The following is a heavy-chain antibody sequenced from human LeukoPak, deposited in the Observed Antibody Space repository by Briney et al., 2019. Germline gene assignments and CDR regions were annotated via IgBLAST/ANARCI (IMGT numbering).Heavy chain of an antibody. V-gene: IGHV3-23*01. CDR1: GFTFSSYA. J-gene: IGHJ6*02. CDR2: ISGTGGST. CDR3: ARGGEPARGMDV. Sequence: GGSLRLSCAASGFTFSSYAMSWVRQAPGKGLEWVSTISGTGGSTYYADSVKGQFTISRDNSKNTLYLQMNSLRSEDTAVYYCARGGEPARGMDVWGQGTTVTVSS. D-gene: IGHD4-17*01.